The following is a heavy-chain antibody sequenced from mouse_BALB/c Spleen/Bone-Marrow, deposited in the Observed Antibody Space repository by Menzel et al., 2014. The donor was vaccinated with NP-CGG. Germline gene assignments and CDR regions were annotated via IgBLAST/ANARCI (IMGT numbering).Heavy chain of an antibody. V-gene: IGHV14-3*02. CDR3: ARWEYYAMDY. CDR1: GFNIKDTY. D-gene: IGHD4-1*01. J-gene: IGHJ4*01. CDR2: IDPANGNT. Sequence: QLQESGAELVKPGASVKLSCTASGFNIKDTYMHWVKQRPEQGLEWIGRIDPANGNTKYDPKFQGKATITADTSSNTAYLQLSSLTSEDTAVYYCARWEYYAMDYWGQGTSVTVSS.